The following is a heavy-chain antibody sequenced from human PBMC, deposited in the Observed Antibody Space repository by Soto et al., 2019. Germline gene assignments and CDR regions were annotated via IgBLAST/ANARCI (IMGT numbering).Heavy chain of an antibody. Sequence: SETLSLTCSVSGGSMSGYYWTWIRQSPGKGLKWIGCVHFTGSTNYNPSLKSRVNISLDTSKNQFSLKLRSVTAADTAVYYCARARLDSGGAFDIWGQGTMVT. J-gene: IGHJ3*02. CDR1: GGSMSGYY. CDR2: VHFTGST. V-gene: IGHV4-4*08. CDR3: ARARLDSGGAFDI. D-gene: IGHD2-21*01.